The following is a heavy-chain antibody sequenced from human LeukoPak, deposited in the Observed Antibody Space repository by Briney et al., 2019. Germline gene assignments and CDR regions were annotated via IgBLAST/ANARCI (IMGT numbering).Heavy chain of an antibody. CDR2: ISYDGSKK. Sequence: GRSLRLSCAASGFTFSSYAMHWVRQAPGKGLEWVAVISYDGSKKYYADSVKGRFTISRDNSKNTPYLQMNSLRAEDTAVYYCARGDGYRAAGIRGDYWGQGTLVTVSS. D-gene: IGHD5-24*01. CDR1: GFTFSSYA. CDR3: ARGDGYRAAGIRGDY. J-gene: IGHJ4*02. V-gene: IGHV3-30-3*01.